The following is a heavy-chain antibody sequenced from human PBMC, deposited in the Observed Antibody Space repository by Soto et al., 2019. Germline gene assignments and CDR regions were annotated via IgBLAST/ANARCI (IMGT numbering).Heavy chain of an antibody. CDR3: ARGVLVGYCSSTSCSGFDP. CDR2: IIPIFGTA. V-gene: IGHV1-69*13. D-gene: IGHD2-2*01. Sequence: SVKVSCKASGGTFSSYAIRWVRQAPGQGLEWMGGIIPIFGTANYAQKFQGRVTITADESTSTAYMELSSLRSEDTAVYYCARGVLVGYCSSTSCSGFDPWGQGTMVTVYS. J-gene: IGHJ5*02. CDR1: GGTFSSYA.